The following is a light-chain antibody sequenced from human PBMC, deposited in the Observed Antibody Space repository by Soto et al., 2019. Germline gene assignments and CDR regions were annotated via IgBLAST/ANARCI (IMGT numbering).Light chain of an antibody. CDR2: TNN. Sequence: QSVRTQPPSASATPGQRVTISCSGGNSNIGTNTVNWYQQLPGTAPRLLIYTNNQRPSGVPQRFSGSKTGTSASLAIGGLQSEDGADYYCAAWDDSLGAYVFGTGTKVTVL. CDR1: NSNIGTNT. CDR3: AAWDDSLGAYV. V-gene: IGLV1-44*01. J-gene: IGLJ1*01.